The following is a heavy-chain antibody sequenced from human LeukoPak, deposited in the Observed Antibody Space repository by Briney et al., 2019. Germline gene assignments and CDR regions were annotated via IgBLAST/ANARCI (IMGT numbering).Heavy chain of an antibody. CDR3: DSAPAGHTVVSCYGLRVLLPSAY. D-gene: IGHD2-15*01. CDR2: MNPNSGNT. Sequence: ASVKVSCKASGYTFTSYDINWVRQATGQGLEWMGWMNPNSGNTGYAQKFQGRVTMTRNTSINTAYMELSSLRSEDTAVYYCDSAPAGHTVVSCYGLRVLLPSAYGGQGTLVTVSS. V-gene: IGHV1-8*01. J-gene: IGHJ4*02. CDR1: GYTFTSYD.